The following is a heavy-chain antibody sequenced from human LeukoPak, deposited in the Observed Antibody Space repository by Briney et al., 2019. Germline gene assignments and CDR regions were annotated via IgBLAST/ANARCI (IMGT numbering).Heavy chain of an antibody. D-gene: IGHD3-3*01. J-gene: IGHJ4*02. Sequence: EASVKVSCKASGYTFTSYGISWVRQAPGQGLEWMGWISAYNGNTNYAQKLQGRVTMTTDTSTSTAYMELRNLRSDDTAVYYCARVGITIFGVVMLWFDYWGQGTLVTVSS. V-gene: IGHV1-18*01. CDR2: ISAYNGNT. CDR3: ARVGITIFGVVMLWFDY. CDR1: GYTFTSYG.